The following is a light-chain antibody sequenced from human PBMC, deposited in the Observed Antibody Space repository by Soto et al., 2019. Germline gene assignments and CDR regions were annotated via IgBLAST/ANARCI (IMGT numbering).Light chain of an antibody. Sequence: QSALTQPRSVSGSPGQSATISCTGTSSDVGGYNYVSWYQQYPGKAPKVIIYDVSKRPSGVPDRFSGSKSGNTASLTISGLQAEDEADYYCCSYAGSYTLWVFGGGTQLTVL. CDR3: CSYAGSYTLWV. CDR1: SSDVGGYNY. J-gene: IGLJ3*02. CDR2: DVS. V-gene: IGLV2-11*01.